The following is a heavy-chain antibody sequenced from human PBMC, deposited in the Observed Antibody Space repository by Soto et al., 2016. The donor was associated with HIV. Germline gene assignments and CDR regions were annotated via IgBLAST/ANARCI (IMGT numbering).Heavy chain of an antibody. CDR2: ISGSGGST. V-gene: IGHV3-23*01. Sequence: EVQLLESGGGLVQPGGSLRLSCAASGFTFSSYAMSWVRQAPGKGLEWVSAISGSGGSTYYADSVKGRFTISRDNSKNTLYLQMNSLRAEDTAVYYCAKDLIFGVVPKPDDAFDIWGQGTMVTVSS. J-gene: IGHJ3*02. D-gene: IGHD3-3*02. CDR1: GFTFSSYA. CDR3: AKDLIFGVVPKPDDAFDI.